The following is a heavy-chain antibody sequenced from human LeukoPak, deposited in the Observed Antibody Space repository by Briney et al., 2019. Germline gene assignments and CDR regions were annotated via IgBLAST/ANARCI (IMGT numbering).Heavy chain of an antibody. J-gene: IGHJ4*02. CDR1: GFTFSSYG. V-gene: IGHV3-30*02. Sequence: GGSLRLSCAASGFTFSSYGMHWVRQGPGKGLEWVAFIRYDGSNKYYADSVKGRFTISRDNSKNTLYLQMNRLRAEDTAVYSCAKDLRGSETAGIDYWGQGTLVTVSS. CDR2: IRYDGSNK. CDR3: AKDLRGSETAGIDY. D-gene: IGHD3-10*01.